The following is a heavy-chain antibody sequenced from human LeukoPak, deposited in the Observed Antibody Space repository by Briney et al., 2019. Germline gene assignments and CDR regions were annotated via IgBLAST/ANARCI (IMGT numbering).Heavy chain of an antibody. CDR3: ARRKADMINDAFDI. CDR1: GGTLSSYA. V-gene: IGHV1-69*05. D-gene: IGHD3-22*01. CDR2: IIPIFDIA. Sequence: ASVKVSCKASGGTLSSYAISWVRQAPGQGLEWMGGIIPIFDIANYAQKFQGRVTITTDESTSTAYMELSSLRSEDTAVYYCARRKADMINDAFDIWGQGTMVTVSS. J-gene: IGHJ3*02.